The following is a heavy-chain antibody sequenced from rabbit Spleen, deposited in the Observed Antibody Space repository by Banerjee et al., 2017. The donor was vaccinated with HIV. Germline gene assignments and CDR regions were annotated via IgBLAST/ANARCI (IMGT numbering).Heavy chain of an antibody. J-gene: IGHJ4*01. Sequence: QEQLVESGGGLVKPEGSLTLTCTASGFDFSSYYYMCWVRQAPGKGLEWITCIWTDSGYYVYYATWANGRFIISKTSSTTVTLQMTSLTAADTATYFCARWHNSYQFKLWGPGTLVTVS. CDR3: ARWHNSYQFKL. CDR2: IWTDSGYYV. CDR1: GFDFSSYYY. V-gene: IGHV1S45*01. D-gene: IGHD1-1*01.